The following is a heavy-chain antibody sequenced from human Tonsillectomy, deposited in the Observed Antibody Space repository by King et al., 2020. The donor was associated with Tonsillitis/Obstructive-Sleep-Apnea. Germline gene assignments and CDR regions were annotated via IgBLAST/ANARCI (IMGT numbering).Heavy chain of an antibody. V-gene: IGHV3-9*01. D-gene: IGHD3-16*01. CDR3: AKGGVYHYYYYMDV. CDR1: GFTFDDYA. CDR2: ISWNSGSI. Sequence: VQLVESGGGLVQPGRSLRLSCAASGFTFDDYAMHWVRQAPGKGLEWVSGISWNSGSIGYADSVEGRFTISRDNAKSSLYLQMNSLRAEDTALYYCAKGGVYHYYYYMDVWGKGTTVTVSS. J-gene: IGHJ6*03.